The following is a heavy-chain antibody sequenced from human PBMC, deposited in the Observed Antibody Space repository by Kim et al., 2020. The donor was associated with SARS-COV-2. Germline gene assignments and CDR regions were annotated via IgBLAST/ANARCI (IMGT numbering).Heavy chain of an antibody. J-gene: IGHJ5*02. V-gene: IGHV1-2*06. CDR3: ARADCGGDCHYFNWFDP. CDR1: GYTFTGYY. Sequence: ASVKVSCKASGYTFTGYYMHWVRQAPGQGLEWMGRINPNSGGTNYAQKFQGRVTMTRDTSISTAYMELSRLRSDDTAVYYCARADCGGDCHYFNWFDPWGQGTLVTVSS. CDR2: INPNSGGT. D-gene: IGHD2-21*02.